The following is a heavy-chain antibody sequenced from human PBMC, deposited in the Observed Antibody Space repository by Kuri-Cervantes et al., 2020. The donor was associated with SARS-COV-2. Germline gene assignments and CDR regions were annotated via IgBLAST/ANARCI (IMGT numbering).Heavy chain of an antibody. CDR3: ARDRDYYDSGGY. J-gene: IGHJ4*02. D-gene: IGHD3-22*01. CDR2: ISANNGNT. CDR1: GYTFNNYG. Sequence: ASAKLASKAPGYTFNNYGISWVRQAPGQGLEWMGWISANNGNTNYAQKLQGRVTMTTDTSTSTAYMEMKSLRSDDTAVYYCARDRDYYDSGGYWGQGTLVTVSS. V-gene: IGHV1-18*04.